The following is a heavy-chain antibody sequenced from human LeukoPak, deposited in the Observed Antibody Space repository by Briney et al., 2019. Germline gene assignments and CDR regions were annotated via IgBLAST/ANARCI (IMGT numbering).Heavy chain of an antibody. CDR1: GYTLTNYA. CDR2: INAGNGNT. V-gene: IGHV1-3*01. J-gene: IGHJ4*02. CDR3: ARDGGGRYGTTLLDY. D-gene: IGHD1/OR15-1a*01. Sequence: GASVKVSCKASGYTLTNYAMHWVRQALGQRLEWMGWINAGNGNTKYSQKFQGRVTFTGDISASTVYMEMSSLRSEDTALYYCARDGGGRYGTTLLDYWGQGTLVTVSS.